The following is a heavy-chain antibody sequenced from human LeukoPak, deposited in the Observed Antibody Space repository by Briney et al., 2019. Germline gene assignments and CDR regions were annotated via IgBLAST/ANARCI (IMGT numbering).Heavy chain of an antibody. CDR3: ARGRCSGGSCYDFDY. CDR2: IYYSGST. Sequence: SETLSLTCTVSGVSISTYYGSWIRQPPGKGLDWIGYIYYSGSTNYNPSLKSRVTISVDTSKNQFSLKLSSVTAADTAVYYCARGRCSGGSCYDFDYWGQGTLVTVSS. J-gene: IGHJ4*02. V-gene: IGHV4-59*01. D-gene: IGHD2-15*01. CDR1: GVSISTYY.